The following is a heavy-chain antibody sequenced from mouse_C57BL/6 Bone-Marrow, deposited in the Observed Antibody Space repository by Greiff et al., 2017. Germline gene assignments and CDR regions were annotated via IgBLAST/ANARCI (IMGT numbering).Heavy chain of an antibody. D-gene: IGHD1-1*01. Sequence: EVHLVESGAELVRPGASVKLSCTASGFNIKDDYMHWVKQRPEQGLEWIGWIDPENGDTEYASKFQGKATITADTSSNTAYLQLSSLTSEDTAVYYCTVYGSSPYYYAMDYWGQGTSVTVSS. V-gene: IGHV14-4*01. CDR2: IDPENGDT. CDR1: GFNIKDDY. CDR3: TVYGSSPYYYAMDY. J-gene: IGHJ4*01.